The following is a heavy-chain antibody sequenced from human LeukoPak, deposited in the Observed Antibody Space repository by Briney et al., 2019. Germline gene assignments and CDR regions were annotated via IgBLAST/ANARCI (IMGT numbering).Heavy chain of an antibody. CDR3: ARTPYYYDSSGYSAFDI. V-gene: IGHV1-2*04. D-gene: IGHD3-22*01. J-gene: IGHJ3*02. Sequence: GASVKVSCKASGYTFTGYYMHWVRQAPGQGLEWMGWINPNSGGTNYAQKFQGWVTTTRDTSISTAYMEPSRLRSDDTAVYYCARTPYYYDSSGYSAFDIWGQGTMVTVSS. CDR2: INPNSGGT. CDR1: GYTFTGYY.